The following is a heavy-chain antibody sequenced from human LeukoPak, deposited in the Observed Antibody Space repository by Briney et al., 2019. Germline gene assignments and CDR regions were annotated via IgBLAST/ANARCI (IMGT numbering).Heavy chain of an antibody. CDR2: IRYDGSNK. D-gene: IGHD2-2*01. V-gene: IGHV3-30*02. J-gene: IGHJ6*03. CDR1: GFTFSSYG. CDR3: ATLPAAMSYYYYMDV. Sequence: GGSLRLSCAASGFTFSSYGMHWVRQAPGKGLEWVAFIRYDGSNKYYADSVKGRFTISRDNSKNTLYLQMNSLRAEDTAVYYCATLPAAMSYYYYMDVWGKGTTVTVSS.